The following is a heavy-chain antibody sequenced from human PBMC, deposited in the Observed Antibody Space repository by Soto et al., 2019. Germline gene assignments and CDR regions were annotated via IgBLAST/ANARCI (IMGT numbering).Heavy chain of an antibody. V-gene: IGHV1-46*01. J-gene: IGHJ6*02. D-gene: IGHD3-22*01. CDR1: GYTFTSYY. Sequence: ASVKVSCKASGYTFTSYYMHWVRQAPGQGLEWMGIINPSGGSTSYAQKFQGRVTMTRGTSTSTVYMELSSLRSEDTAVYYCARGYANYYDSSGYYHRDYYGMDVWGQGTTVTVSS. CDR2: INPSGGST. CDR3: ARGYANYYDSSGYYHRDYYGMDV.